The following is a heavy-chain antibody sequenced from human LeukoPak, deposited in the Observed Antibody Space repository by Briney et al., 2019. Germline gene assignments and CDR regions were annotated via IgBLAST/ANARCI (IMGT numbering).Heavy chain of an antibody. Sequence: GEPLKISCKGSGYSFTSYWIGWVRQMPGKGLEWMGIIYPGDSDTRYSPSFQGQVTISADKSISTAYLQWSSLKASDTDMYFCASVGPPDRYCSGGSCYSPPFDYWGQGTLVTVSS. J-gene: IGHJ4*02. CDR3: ASVGPPDRYCSGGSCYSPPFDY. V-gene: IGHV5-51*01. CDR1: GYSFTSYW. CDR2: IYPGDSDT. D-gene: IGHD2-15*01.